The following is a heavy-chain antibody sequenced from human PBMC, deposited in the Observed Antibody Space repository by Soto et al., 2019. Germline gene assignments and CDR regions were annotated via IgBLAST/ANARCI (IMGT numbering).Heavy chain of an antibody. D-gene: IGHD1-26*01. CDR3: ARGYSGSRDYWFDP. J-gene: IGHJ5*02. CDR2: IYYSGSI. Sequence: SETMSLTCTVSGDSVSSRNYYWSWIRQPPGKGLQWIGYIYYSGSISYNPSLKSRLTISIDTSKNQFSLKLSSVTAADTAVYYCARGYSGSRDYWFDPWGQGTLVTVSS. CDR1: GDSVSSRNYY. V-gene: IGHV4-61*01.